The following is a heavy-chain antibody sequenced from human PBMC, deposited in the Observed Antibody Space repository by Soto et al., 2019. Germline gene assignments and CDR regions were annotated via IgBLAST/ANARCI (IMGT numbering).Heavy chain of an antibody. V-gene: IGHV3-30-3*01. D-gene: IGHD3-10*01. CDR3: ARGRGSMVRGWYFDL. Sequence: QVQLVESGGGVVQPGRSLRLSCAASGFTFSSYAMHWVRQAPGKGLEWVAVISYDGSNKYYADSVKGRFTISRDNSKNTRYLQMNSLRAEDTAVYYCARGRGSMVRGWYFDLWGRGTLVTVSS. CDR2: ISYDGSNK. CDR1: GFTFSSYA. J-gene: IGHJ2*01.